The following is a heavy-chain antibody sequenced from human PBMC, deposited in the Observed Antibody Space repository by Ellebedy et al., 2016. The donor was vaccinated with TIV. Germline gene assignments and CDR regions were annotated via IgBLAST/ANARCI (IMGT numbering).Heavy chain of an antibody. V-gene: IGHV4-59*01. Sequence: MPSETLSLTCTVSSDSFTTDFWNWIRQTPGKGLEWIGYIYYTGRASYNPSLKSRATMSIDTSKNQVSLNLRSVTAADTAVYYCARASYSIGYYGIDYWGPGNLVTVSS. D-gene: IGHD6-19*01. J-gene: IGHJ4*02. CDR2: IYYTGRA. CDR1: SDSFTTDF. CDR3: ARASYSIGYYGIDY.